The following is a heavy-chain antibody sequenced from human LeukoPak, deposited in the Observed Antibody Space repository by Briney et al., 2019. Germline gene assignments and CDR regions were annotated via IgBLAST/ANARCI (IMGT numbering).Heavy chain of an antibody. CDR2: ISSSGRSI. CDR3: ARESSEWEPTGN. V-gene: IGHV3-21*01. D-gene: IGHD1-26*01. CDR1: GFPFSSYA. J-gene: IGHJ4*02. Sequence: GGSLRLSCAASGFPFSSYAMSWVRPAPGKGREWVSAISSSGRSIYYADSVKGRFTIPRDNAKNSLYLQMNSLRAEDTAVCYCARESSEWEPTGNWGQGTLVSVPS.